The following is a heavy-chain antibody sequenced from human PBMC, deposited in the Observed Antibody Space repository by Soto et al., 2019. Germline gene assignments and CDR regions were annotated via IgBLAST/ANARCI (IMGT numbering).Heavy chain of an antibody. V-gene: IGHV3-74*01. Sequence: EVQLVETGGGLVQPGGSLRLSCAASGFTFSNYWMHWVRQAPGKGLVWVSRINRDGSSTTYADSVKGRFTISRDNAKSTLYLQTNSLTAEDTAVYYCTRADGRKTAQDYWGQGSLVTVSS. CDR2: INRDGSST. D-gene: IGHD2-15*01. CDR3: TRADGRKTAQDY. CDR1: GFTFSNYW. J-gene: IGHJ4*02.